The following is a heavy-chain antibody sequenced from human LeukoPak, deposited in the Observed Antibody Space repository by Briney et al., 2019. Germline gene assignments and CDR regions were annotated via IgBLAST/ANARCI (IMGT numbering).Heavy chain of an antibody. CDR1: GGSISSYY. D-gene: IGHD6-13*01. J-gene: IGHJ4*02. CDR2: IYYSGST. CDR3: ARAPYSSSWYYFDY. Sequence: SETLSLTCTVSGGSISSYYWSWIRQPPGKGLEWIGYIYYSGSTNYNPSLKSRVTISVDTSKNQFSLKLSSVTAADTAVYYCARAPYSSSWYYFDYWGQGTPVTVSS. V-gene: IGHV4-59*01.